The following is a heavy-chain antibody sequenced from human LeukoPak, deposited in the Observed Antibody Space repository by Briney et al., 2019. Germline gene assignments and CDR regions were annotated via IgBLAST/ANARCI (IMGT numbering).Heavy chain of an antibody. CDR1: GYTFTIYA. J-gene: IGHJ4*02. Sequence: ASVKVSCKASGYTFTIYAFHWVRQAPGQRLEWMGWISAGNGNTKYSQKFQGRVTFTRDTSANTAYMELNSLTSEDAAVYYCARSRLRSEGYYFDYWGQGTLVTVSS. V-gene: IGHV1-3*01. CDR2: ISAGNGNT. D-gene: IGHD4-17*01. CDR3: ARSRLRSEGYYFDY.